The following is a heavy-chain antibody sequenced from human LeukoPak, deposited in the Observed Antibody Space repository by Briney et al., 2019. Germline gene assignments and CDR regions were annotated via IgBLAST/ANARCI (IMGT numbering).Heavy chain of an antibody. CDR1: GXSIGSYY. J-gene: IGHJ3*02. D-gene: IGHD1-26*01. Sequence: KPSETLSLTCTVSGXSIGSYYWSWIRQPPGKGLEWIGYIYYSGSTNYNPSLKSRLTISLDASKNQFSLKLSSVTAADTAVYYCARDRRRDLLHAFDIWGQGTMVTVSS. V-gene: IGHV4-59*01. CDR3: ARDRRRDLLHAFDI. CDR2: IYYSGST.